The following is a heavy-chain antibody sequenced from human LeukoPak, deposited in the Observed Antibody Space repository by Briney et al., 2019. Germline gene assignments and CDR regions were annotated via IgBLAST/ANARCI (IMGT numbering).Heavy chain of an antibody. V-gene: IGHV3-30*02. Sequence: PGGSLRLSCAASGFTFSSYGMQLVRQAPGKGLEWVAFIRYDGSNKHYADSVKGRFTISRDNSQNTLYLQMNSLRVEDTAVYYCAPRVVVITAPFDYWGQGTLVTVSS. CDR1: GFTFSSYG. CDR2: IRYDGSNK. CDR3: APRVVVITAPFDY. D-gene: IGHD2-21*01. J-gene: IGHJ4*02.